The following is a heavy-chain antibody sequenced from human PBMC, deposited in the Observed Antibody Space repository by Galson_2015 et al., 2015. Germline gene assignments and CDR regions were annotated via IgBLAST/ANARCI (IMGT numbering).Heavy chain of an antibody. CDR3: ARDQVTGGNSNGTLGSYYYMDV. Sequence: SVKVSCKASGGTFSSYAISWVRQAPGQGLEWMGGIIPIFGTANYAQKFQGRVTITADESTSTAYMELSSLRSEDTAVYYCARDQVTGGNSNGTLGSYYYMDVWGKGTTVTVSS. CDR2: IIPIFGTA. D-gene: IGHD5-18*01. CDR1: GGTFSSYA. J-gene: IGHJ6*03. V-gene: IGHV1-69*13.